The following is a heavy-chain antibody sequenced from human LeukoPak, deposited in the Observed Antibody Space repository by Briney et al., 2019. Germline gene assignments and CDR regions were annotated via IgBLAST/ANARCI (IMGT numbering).Heavy chain of an antibody. Sequence: SETLSLTCTVSGGSISSSSYYWGWIRQPPGKGLEWIGSIYYSGSTYYNPSLKSRVTISVDTSKNQFSLKLSSVTAADTAVYYCARRKGVRGVIKNWYFDLWGRGTLVTVSS. V-gene: IGHV4-39*01. CDR2: IYYSGST. D-gene: IGHD3-10*01. CDR1: GGSISSSSYY. CDR3: ARRKGVRGVIKNWYFDL. J-gene: IGHJ2*01.